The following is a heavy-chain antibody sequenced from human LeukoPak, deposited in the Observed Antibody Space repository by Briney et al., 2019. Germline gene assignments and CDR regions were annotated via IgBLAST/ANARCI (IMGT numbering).Heavy chain of an antibody. Sequence: SETRSLTCTVSGGSISSYYWSWIRQPPGKGLEWIGYIYYSGSANYNPSLKSRVTISVDTSKNQFSLKLSSVTAADTAVYYCARVLLYYFDYWGQGTLVTVSS. CDR1: GGSISSYY. CDR2: IYYSGSA. J-gene: IGHJ4*02. D-gene: IGHD2-8*02. CDR3: ARVLLYYFDY. V-gene: IGHV4-59*12.